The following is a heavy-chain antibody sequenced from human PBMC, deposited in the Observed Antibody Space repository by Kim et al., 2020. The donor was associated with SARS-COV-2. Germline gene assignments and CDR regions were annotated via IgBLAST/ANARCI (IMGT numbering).Heavy chain of an antibody. CDR3: ARDGIGGANSAGH. Sequence: GGSLRLSCAASGFTFSSYSMHWVRQAPGKGLEWVSRISSNGTCIYYADSVRGRFIISRDNAKNTLYLQMNSLRAEDTAVYYCARDGIGGANSAGHGGQGT. V-gene: IGHV3-21*01. CDR2: ISSNGTCI. D-gene: IGHD1-26*01. J-gene: IGHJ1*01. CDR1: GFTFSSYS.